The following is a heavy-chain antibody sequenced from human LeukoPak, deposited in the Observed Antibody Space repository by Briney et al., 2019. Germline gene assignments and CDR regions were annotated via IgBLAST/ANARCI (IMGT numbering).Heavy chain of an antibody. CDR2: INHSGST. Sequence: SETLSLTRAVYGGSFSGYYWSWIRQPPGKGLEWIGEINHSGSTNYNPSLKSRVTISVDTSKNQFSLKLSSVTAADTAVYYCARDGGYCSGGTCRYYFDYWGQGTLVTVSS. CDR1: GGSFSGYY. V-gene: IGHV4-34*01. CDR3: ARDGGYCSGGTCRYYFDY. D-gene: IGHD2-15*01. J-gene: IGHJ4*02.